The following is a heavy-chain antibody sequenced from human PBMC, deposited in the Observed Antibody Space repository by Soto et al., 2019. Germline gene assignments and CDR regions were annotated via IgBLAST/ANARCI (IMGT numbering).Heavy chain of an antibody. J-gene: IGHJ4*01. CDR3: ARDAAGGASAIANYYNNRLDY. CDR2: IRSDGSER. Sequence: GGTLCLTCSASGFTFRNYGKHWVRQPQRKGQEREALIRSDGSERYHMDSVNDRLVTSRENTKNMLYLLMVSLRAEDTAVYYSARDAAGGASAIANYYNNRLDYWGQGTPVTVSS. CDR1: GFTFRNYG. D-gene: IGHD6-13*01. V-gene: IGHV3-33*01.